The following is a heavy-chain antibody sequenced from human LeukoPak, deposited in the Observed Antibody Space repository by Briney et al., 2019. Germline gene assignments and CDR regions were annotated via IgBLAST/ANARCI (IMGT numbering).Heavy chain of an antibody. D-gene: IGHD2-2*01. CDR1: GGSISSGDYY. J-gene: IGHJ6*02. CDR3: ARGPPAKPGTGYYYGMDV. CDR2: IYYSGST. Sequence: SETLSLTCTVSGGSISSGDYYWSWIRQPPGKGLEWIGYIYYSGSTYYNPSLKSRVTISVDTSKNQFSLKLSSVTAADTAVYYCARGPPAKPGTGYYYGMDVWGQGTTVTVSS. V-gene: IGHV4-30-4*01.